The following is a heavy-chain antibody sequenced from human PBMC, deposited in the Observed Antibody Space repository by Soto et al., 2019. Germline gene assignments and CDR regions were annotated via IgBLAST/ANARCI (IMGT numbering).Heavy chain of an antibody. CDR1: GGSISSGDYY. CDR2: IYYSGST. J-gene: IGHJ4*02. D-gene: IGHD3-22*01. V-gene: IGHV4-30-4*01. Sequence: SETLSLTCTVSGGSISSGDYYWSWIRQPPGKGLEWIGYIYYSGSTYYNPSLKSRVTISVDTSKNQFSLKLSSVTAADTAVYYCASFYYYDSSGYPGPHWGQGTLVTVSS. CDR3: ASFYYYDSSGYPGPH.